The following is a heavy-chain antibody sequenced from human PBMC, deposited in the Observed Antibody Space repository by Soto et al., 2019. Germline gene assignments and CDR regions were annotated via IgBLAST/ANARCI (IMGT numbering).Heavy chain of an antibody. D-gene: IGHD4-17*01. J-gene: IGHJ6*02. CDR1: GGSFSGYY. CDR2: INHSGST. Sequence: SDTLSLTCAVYGGSFSGYYWTWIRQPPGTGLEWIGEINHSGSTNYNPSLKSRVTISVDTSKNQFSLKLSSVTAADTAVYYCARIRSYYYGMDVWGQGTTVTVSS. V-gene: IGHV4-34*01. CDR3: ARIRSYYYGMDV.